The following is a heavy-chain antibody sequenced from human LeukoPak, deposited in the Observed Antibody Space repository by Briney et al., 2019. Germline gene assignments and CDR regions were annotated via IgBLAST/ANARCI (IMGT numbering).Heavy chain of an antibody. J-gene: IGHJ5*02. Sequence: PGGSLRLSCAASGFTFSSYSMNWVRQAPGKGLEWVSSISSSSSYIYYADSVKGRFTISRDNAKNSLYLQMNSLRAEDTAVYYCARGVPSSGYQNWFDPWGQGTLVTVSS. V-gene: IGHV3-21*01. CDR2: ISSSSSYI. CDR3: ARGVPSSGYQNWFDP. CDR1: GFTFSSYS. D-gene: IGHD5-12*01.